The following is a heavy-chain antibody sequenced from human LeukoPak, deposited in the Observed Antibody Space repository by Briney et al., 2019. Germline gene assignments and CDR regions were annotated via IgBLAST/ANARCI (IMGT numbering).Heavy chain of an antibody. V-gene: IGHV1-18*01. J-gene: IGHJ5*02. D-gene: IGHD2-2*02. CDR2: ISAYNGNT. Sequence: ASVKVSCKASGYTFTSYGISWVRQAPGQGLEWMGWISAYNGNTNYAQKLQGRVTMTTDTSTSTAYMELRSLRSDDTAVYYCAIVVVPAAIGSRWFDPWGQGTLVTVSS. CDR3: AIVVVPAAIGSRWFDP. CDR1: GYTFTSYG.